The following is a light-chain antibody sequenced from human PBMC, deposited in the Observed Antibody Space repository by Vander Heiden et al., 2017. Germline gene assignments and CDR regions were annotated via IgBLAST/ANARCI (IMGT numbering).Light chain of an antibody. CDR2: WAS. CDR3: QQSSTAPLT. Sequence: DIVMTQSPDYLAVSLGERATINCKSSQSVLSSSNNKNYLAWYQQIPGQPPKLLINWASTREPGVPDRFSGSGSGTDFTLTISSLQAEDVAVYYCQQSSTAPLTFGGGTKVEIK. CDR1: QSVLSSSNNKNY. J-gene: IGKJ4*01. V-gene: IGKV4-1*01.